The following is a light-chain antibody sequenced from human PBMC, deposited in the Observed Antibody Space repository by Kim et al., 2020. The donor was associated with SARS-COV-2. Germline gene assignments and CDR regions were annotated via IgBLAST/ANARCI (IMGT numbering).Light chain of an antibody. J-gene: IGLJ2*01. V-gene: IGLV1-44*01. CDR2: GNN. Sequence: GPRVTISCSRGSTSNGSNICSWHQQLPGTAPKLLMYGNNQWPSGVPDRFSGSRSGTAAALAISGLQSQDEADDDCAAWDDSLDGWVFGGGTQLTVL. CDR1: STSNGSNI. CDR3: AAWDDSLDGWV.